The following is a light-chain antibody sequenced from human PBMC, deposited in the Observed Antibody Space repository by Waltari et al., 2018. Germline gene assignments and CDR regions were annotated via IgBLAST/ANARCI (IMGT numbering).Light chain of an antibody. Sequence: QSVLPQPPSASGTPGQRVTISCSGSYSTIGSNTVTWYQQLPGTAPTLLIYNNNLRPSGVPDRFSGSKSGTSASLAITGLQSEDEADYYCAAWDDSLSGSYVFGTGTKVTVL. CDR1: YSTIGSNT. CDR2: NNN. J-gene: IGLJ1*01. CDR3: AAWDDSLSGSYV. V-gene: IGLV1-44*01.